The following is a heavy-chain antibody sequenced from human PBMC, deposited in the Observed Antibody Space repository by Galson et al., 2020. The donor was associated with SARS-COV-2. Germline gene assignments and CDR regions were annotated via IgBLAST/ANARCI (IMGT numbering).Heavy chain of an antibody. CDR3: VRDSSGDY. Sequence: GGSLRLSCAASGFSFRNYWMHWVRQPPGKGLVWVSRMNSYGNSTNYADSVRGRFIVSRDNAKNMLYLQMNSLRAEDTAVYFCVRDSSGDYWGQGTLVTVSS. CDR2: MNSYGNST. CDR1: GFSFRNYW. V-gene: IGHV3-74*01. D-gene: IGHD3-22*01. J-gene: IGHJ4*02.